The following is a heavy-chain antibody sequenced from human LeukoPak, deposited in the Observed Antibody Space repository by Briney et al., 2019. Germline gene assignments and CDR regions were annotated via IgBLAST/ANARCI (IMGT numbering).Heavy chain of an antibody. V-gene: IGHV1-2*02. J-gene: IGHJ3*02. CDR3: ARDGKWGSLRGAFDI. CDR1: GYTFTVYY. D-gene: IGHD7-27*01. CDR2: INPNSCGS. Sequence: GASVTVSCKASGYTFTVYYLHWVRQAPGQGLEWMGWINPNSCGSNYAQKFQGRVTMTRDTSISTAYMELSRLRSDGTAVYYCARDGKWGSLRGAFDIWGQGTIVTVSS.